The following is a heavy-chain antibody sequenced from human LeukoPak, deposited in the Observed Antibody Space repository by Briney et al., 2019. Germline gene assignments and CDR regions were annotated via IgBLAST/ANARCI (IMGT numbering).Heavy chain of an antibody. D-gene: IGHD3-9*01. CDR2: IKQDGSEN. CDR1: GFTFSSYW. CDR3: ARDGNYDILTDYPFDY. V-gene: IGHV3-7*01. Sequence: GGSLRLSCAASGFTFSSYWMSWVRQAPGKGLEWVANIKQDGSENNYVDSVKGRFTISRDNSKNTLYLQMNSLRAEDTAVYYCARDGNYDILTDYPFDYWGQGTLVTVSS. J-gene: IGHJ4*02.